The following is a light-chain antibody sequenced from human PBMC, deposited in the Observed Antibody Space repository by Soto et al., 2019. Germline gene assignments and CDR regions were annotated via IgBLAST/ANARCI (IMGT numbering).Light chain of an antibody. CDR1: QSLSSY. CDR3: QQSYNTPRT. Sequence: DIQLTQSPSSLPASVGDRVTITCRASQSLSSYLNWYQQKPGKAPKLLIYAASSLQSGVPSRFSGSGSGTDFTLTISSLQPEDFATYFCQQSYNTPRTFGQGTKVEIK. V-gene: IGKV1-39*01. CDR2: AAS. J-gene: IGKJ1*01.